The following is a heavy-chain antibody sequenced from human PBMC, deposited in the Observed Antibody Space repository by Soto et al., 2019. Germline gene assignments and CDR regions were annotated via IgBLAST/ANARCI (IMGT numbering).Heavy chain of an antibody. V-gene: IGHV3-11*01. J-gene: IGHJ4*02. CDR1: GFTFSDYY. CDR2: ISSSGSTI. CDR3: ARDSSSVKSQWLVPLYLSYY. Sequence: GGSLRLSCAASGFTFSDYYMSWIRQAPGKGLEWVSYISSSGSTIYYADSVKSRFTISRDNAKNSLYLQMNSLRAEDTAVYYCARDSSSVKSQWLVPLYLSYYCAQGTLVTGSS. D-gene: IGHD6-19*01.